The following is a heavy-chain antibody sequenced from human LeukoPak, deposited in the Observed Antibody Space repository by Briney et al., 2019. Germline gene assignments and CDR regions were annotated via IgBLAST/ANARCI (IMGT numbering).Heavy chain of an antibody. Sequence: ASVKVSCKASGYTFTDYYMHWVRQAPGQVLEWMGWINPNSGFTNYAQKFQVRVTMTGDKSISKVYMELSRLRSDETAVYYCARDLRLAVSGTSGFDIWGQGTVVTVSS. CDR1: GYTFTDYY. V-gene: IGHV1-2*02. CDR3: ARDLRLAVSGTSGFDI. D-gene: IGHD6-19*01. CDR2: INPNSGFT. J-gene: IGHJ3*02.